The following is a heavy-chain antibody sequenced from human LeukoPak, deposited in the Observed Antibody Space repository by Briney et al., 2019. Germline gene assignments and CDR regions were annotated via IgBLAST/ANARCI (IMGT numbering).Heavy chain of an antibody. CDR2: NNGDGSTT. Sequence: GGSLRLSCVASGFSLSGYWMYWVRQAPGKGLMYISRNNGDGSTTNYADVVKGRFTMSRDNVKNTLYLQMNSLRVGDTAVYYCARDPRNVGLAPWGQGALVTVSS. CDR1: GFSLSGYW. CDR3: ARDPRNVGLAP. V-gene: IGHV3-74*01. D-gene: IGHD2-15*01. J-gene: IGHJ5*02.